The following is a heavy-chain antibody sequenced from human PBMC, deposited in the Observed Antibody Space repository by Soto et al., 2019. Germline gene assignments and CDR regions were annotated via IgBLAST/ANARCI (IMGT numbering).Heavy chain of an antibody. CDR3: ARDWSLGPRSVRGDPKSYGMDV. Sequence: SVKVSCKASGGTFSSYAISWVRQAPGQGLEWMGGIIPIFGTANYAQKFQGRVTITADESTSTAYMELSSLRSEDTAVYYCARDWSLGPRSVRGDPKSYGMDVWGQGTTVTVSS. CDR1: GGTFSSYA. CDR2: IIPIFGTA. V-gene: IGHV1-69*13. J-gene: IGHJ6*02. D-gene: IGHD3-10*01.